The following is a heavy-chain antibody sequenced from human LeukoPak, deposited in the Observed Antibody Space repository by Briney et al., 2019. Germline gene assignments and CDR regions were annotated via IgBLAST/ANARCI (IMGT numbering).Heavy chain of an antibody. CDR3: ARRGFKGYCSDGSCYSRQPNWFDP. V-gene: IGHV4-34*01. CDR1: SGSFSDYY. D-gene: IGHD2-15*01. CDR2: INHSGST. Sequence: PSETLSLTCAVYSGSFSDYYWSWIRQPPGKGLEWIGEINHSGSTNYNPSLMSRVTISVDTSKNQFSLKLSSVTAADTAVYYCARRGFKGYCSDGSCYSRQPNWFDPWGQGTLVTVSS. J-gene: IGHJ5*02.